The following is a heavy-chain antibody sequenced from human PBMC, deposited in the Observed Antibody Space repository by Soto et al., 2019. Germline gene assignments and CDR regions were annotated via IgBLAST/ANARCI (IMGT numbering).Heavy chain of an antibody. D-gene: IGHD6-19*01. V-gene: IGHV3-7*03. CDR1: GFSFSGSW. J-gene: IGHJ4*02. CDR2: INPDGTLR. CDR3: ARWESSDWYLAI. Sequence: EVQLVESGGGLVQPGGSLRLSCVASGFSFSGSWMSWVRQPPGKGLEWVASINPDGTLRYYVDSVKGRFTVSRDNAKTSSYLQMISLRAEDTAVYYCARWESSDWYLAIGGQGTLVTVSS.